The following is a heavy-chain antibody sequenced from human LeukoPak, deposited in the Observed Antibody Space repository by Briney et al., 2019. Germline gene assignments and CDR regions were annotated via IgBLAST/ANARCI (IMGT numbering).Heavy chain of an antibody. D-gene: IGHD6-13*01. J-gene: IGHJ6*02. CDR3: AADAPAGMAHYYYYGMDV. V-gene: IGHV1-58*01. Sequence: SVKVSCKASGFTFTSSAVQWVRQARGQRLEWIGWIVVGSGNTNYAQKFQERVTITRDMSTSTAYMELSSLRSEDMAVYYCAADAPAGMAHYYYYGMDVWGQGTTVTVSS. CDR2: IVVGSGNT. CDR1: GFTFTSSA.